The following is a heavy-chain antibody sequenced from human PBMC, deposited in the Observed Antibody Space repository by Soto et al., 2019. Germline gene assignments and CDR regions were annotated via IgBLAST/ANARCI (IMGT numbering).Heavy chain of an antibody. CDR1: GGSVSXXDHX. D-gene: IGHD1-1*01. CDR3: HRDRPANLNSFDAFDI. V-gene: IGHV4-61*08. CDR2: TAHSGRA. Sequence: LSLTWTVCGGSVSXXDHXXXWVRQPPGKGLEWIAYTAHSGRASYNSSLTSRVTISIDMSKNQFSLTLRSVAAADTAGYYCHRDRPANLNSFDAFDIWGPGTLVT. J-gene: IGHJ3*02.